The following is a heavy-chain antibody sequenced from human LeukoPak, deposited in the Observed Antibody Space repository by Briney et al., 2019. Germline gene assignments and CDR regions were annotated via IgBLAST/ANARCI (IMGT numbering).Heavy chain of an antibody. V-gene: IGHV3-23*01. Sequence: GGSLRLSCAASGFTFSSYAMSWVRQAPGKGLEWVSAISGSGGSTYYADSVKGRFTLSRDNSKNTLFLQMNSLRPEDTAVYFCAGDLTQLALFDYWGQGTLVTVSS. CDR2: ISGSGGST. J-gene: IGHJ4*02. CDR1: GFTFSSYA. CDR3: AGDLTQLALFDY. D-gene: IGHD6-13*01.